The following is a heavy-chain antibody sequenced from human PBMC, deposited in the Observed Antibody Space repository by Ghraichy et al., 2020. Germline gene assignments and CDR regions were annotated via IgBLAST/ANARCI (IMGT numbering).Heavy chain of an antibody. CDR3: ALHITIFGVVRDRIDS. J-gene: IGHJ4*02. CDR1: GGSISTSNFY. V-gene: IGHV4-39*07. CDR2: IYYSGST. D-gene: IGHD3-3*01. Sequence: SETLSLTCSVSGGSISTSNFYWGWIRQPPGKGLEWIGTIYYSGSTYYNPSLKSRVTISVDTSKNQFSLKLSSVTAADTAVYYCALHITIFGVVRDRIDSWGQGTLVTVSS.